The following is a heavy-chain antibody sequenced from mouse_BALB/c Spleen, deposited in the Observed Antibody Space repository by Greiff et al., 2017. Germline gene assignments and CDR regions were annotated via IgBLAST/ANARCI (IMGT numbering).Heavy chain of an antibody. CDR1: GYSITSDYA. CDR2: ISYSGST. J-gene: IGHJ3*01. D-gene: IGHD4-1*02. V-gene: IGHV3-2*02. CDR3: ARSSNWDGFAY. Sequence: EVKLVESGPGLVKPSQSLSLTCTVTGYSITSDYAWNWIRQFPGNKLEWMGYISYSGSTSYNPSLKSRISITRDTSKNQFFLQLNSVTTEDTATYYCARSSNWDGFAYWGQGTLVTVSA.